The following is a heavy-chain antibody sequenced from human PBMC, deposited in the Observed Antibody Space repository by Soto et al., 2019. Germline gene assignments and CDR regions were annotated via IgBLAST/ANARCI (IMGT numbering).Heavy chain of an antibody. Sequence: QVQLVQSGAEVKKPGASVKVSCKASGYTFTSYYMHWVRQAPGQGLEWMGIIKPSGGSTRNAQKCRRRDNMTVDTCMITVNMELSSPRSEDTALCYCARNYVYCIGYYYAPMDYWGQGTLVTVSS. D-gene: IGHD3-22*01. CDR2: IKPSGGST. J-gene: IGHJ4*02. CDR1: GYTFTSYY. CDR3: ARNYVYCIGYYYAPMDY. V-gene: IGHV1-46*01.